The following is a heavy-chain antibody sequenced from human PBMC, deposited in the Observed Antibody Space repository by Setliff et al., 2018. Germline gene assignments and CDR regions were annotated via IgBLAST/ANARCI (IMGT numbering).Heavy chain of an antibody. CDR1: GYTFTSYW. CDR2: IYPADSDA. V-gene: IGHV5-51*01. CDR3: ARSGNQVGGDH. J-gene: IGHJ4*02. Sequence: GESLKISCKASGYTFTSYWIGWVRQMPGKGLEWMGIIYPADSDAMYSPSFQGKVTISVDKFINTAYLQWSSLKASDTAMYYCARSGNQVGGDHWGQGTLVTVSS. D-gene: IGHD1-26*01.